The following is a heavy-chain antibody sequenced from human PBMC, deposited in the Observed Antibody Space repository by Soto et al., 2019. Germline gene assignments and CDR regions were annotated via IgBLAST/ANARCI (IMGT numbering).Heavy chain of an antibody. CDR2: INHSGST. J-gene: IGHJ6*03. D-gene: IGHD2-2*01. V-gene: IGHV4-34*01. Sequence: SETLSLTCAVYGGSFSGYYWSWIRQPPGKGLEWLGEINHSGSTNYNPSVKSRVTISVDTSKNQFSLKLSSVTAADTAVYYCAAGADIVVISAASRYFYMDVWGTGTTVTVSS. CDR1: GGSFSGYY. CDR3: AAGADIVVISAASRYFYMDV.